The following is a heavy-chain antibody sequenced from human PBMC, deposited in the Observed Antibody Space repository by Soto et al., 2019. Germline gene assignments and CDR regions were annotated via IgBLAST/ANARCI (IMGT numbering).Heavy chain of an antibody. D-gene: IGHD6-6*01. J-gene: IGHJ4*02. Sequence: EVQLAESGGGLVKPGGALRLSCAASGFTFSSYSMNWVRQAPGKGLEWVSSISSSSSYIYYADSGNGRFTISRDTAKNSLYLQMNSLRAEDTAVYYCACINFEYSSSSGEADYWGQGTLVTVSS. CDR2: ISSSSSYI. CDR3: ACINFEYSSSSGEADY. V-gene: IGHV3-21*01. CDR1: GFTFSSYS.